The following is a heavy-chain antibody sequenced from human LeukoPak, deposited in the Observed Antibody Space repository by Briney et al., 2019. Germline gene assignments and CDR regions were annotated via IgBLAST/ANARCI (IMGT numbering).Heavy chain of an antibody. J-gene: IGHJ4*02. CDR2: ISSSSSYI. CDR1: GFTFSSYS. CDR3: ARALAAAADFDY. Sequence: PGGSLRLSCAASGFTFSSYSMNWVRQAPGKGLEWVSSISSSSSYIYYADSVKGRFTISRDNAKNSLYLQMSSLRAEDTAVYYCARALAAAADFDYWGQGTLVTVAS. D-gene: IGHD6-13*01. V-gene: IGHV3-21*01.